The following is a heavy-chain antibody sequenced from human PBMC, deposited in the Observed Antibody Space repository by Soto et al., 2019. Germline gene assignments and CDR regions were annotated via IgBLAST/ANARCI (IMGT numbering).Heavy chain of an antibody. J-gene: IGHJ6*02. Sequence: QVQLVESGGGLVKPGGSLRLSCVASGFTFSDYYMSWIRQAPGKGLEWLSYISSRGSTIYYADSVKGRFTISRDNAKNSLYLQMNSLRAEDTAVYYCAKDRLGSSSWYGGGYYYYGMDVWGQGTTVTVSS. D-gene: IGHD6-13*01. V-gene: IGHV3-11*04. CDR1: GFTFSDYY. CDR3: AKDRLGSSSWYGGGYYYYGMDV. CDR2: ISSRGSTI.